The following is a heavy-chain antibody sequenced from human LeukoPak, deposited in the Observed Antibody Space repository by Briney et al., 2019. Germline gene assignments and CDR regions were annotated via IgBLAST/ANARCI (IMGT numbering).Heavy chain of an antibody. CDR3: FRSAKYSYDGTPDY. CDR1: GGSISSGSYY. V-gene: IGHV4-61*02. CDR2: IYTSGST. J-gene: IGHJ4*02. D-gene: IGHD5-18*01. Sequence: SETLSLTCTVSGGSISSGSYYWSWIRQPAGKGLEWIGRIYTSGSTNYNPSLKSRVTISVDTSRNQFSLKLSSVTAADTAVYYCFRSAKYSYDGTPDYWGQGTLVTVSS.